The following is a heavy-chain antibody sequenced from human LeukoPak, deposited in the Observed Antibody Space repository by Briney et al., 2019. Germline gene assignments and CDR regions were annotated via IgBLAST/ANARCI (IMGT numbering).Heavy chain of an antibody. J-gene: IGHJ4*02. V-gene: IGHV3-23*01. CDR3: AKDQDVGYYDSSGYYDY. Sequence: GGSLRLSCAASGFTFSSYAISWVRQTPGKGLEWVSAISGSGGSTYYADSVKGRFTISRDNSKNTLYLQMNSLRAEDTAVYYCAKDQDVGYYDSSGYYDYWGQGTLVTVSS. CDR1: GFTFSSYA. CDR2: ISGSGGST. D-gene: IGHD3-22*01.